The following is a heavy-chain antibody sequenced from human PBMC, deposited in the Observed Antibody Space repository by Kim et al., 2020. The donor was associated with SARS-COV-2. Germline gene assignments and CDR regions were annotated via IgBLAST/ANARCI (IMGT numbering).Heavy chain of an antibody. CDR3: ARDFGVATGTTATSQYYYYGMDV. CDR2: IYSGGST. CDR1: GFTVSSNY. J-gene: IGHJ6*02. V-gene: IGHV3-53*01. Sequence: GGSLRLSCAASGFTVSSNYMSWVRQAPGKGLEWVSVIYSGGSTYYADSVKGRFTISRDNSKNTLYLQMNSLRAEDTAVYYCARDFGVATGTTATSQYYYYGMDVWGQGTTVTVSS. D-gene: IGHD1-1*01.